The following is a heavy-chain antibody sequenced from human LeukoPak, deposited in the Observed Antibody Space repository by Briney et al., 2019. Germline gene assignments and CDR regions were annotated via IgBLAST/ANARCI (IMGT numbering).Heavy chain of an antibody. V-gene: IGHV4-34*01. CDR1: GGSFSGYY. J-gene: IGHJ4*02. D-gene: IGHD2-2*01. Sequence: ASETLSLTCAVYGGSFSGYYWSWIRQPPGKGLEWIGEINHSGSTNYNPSLKSRVTISVDTSKNQFSLKLSSVTAADTAVYYCARGGPGIVVVPAATATTTRTSFDYWGQGTLVTVSS. CDR2: INHSGST. CDR3: ARGGPGIVVVPAATATTTRTSFDY.